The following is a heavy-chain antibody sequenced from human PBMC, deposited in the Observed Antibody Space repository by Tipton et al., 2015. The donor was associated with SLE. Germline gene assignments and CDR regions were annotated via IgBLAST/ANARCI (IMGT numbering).Heavy chain of an antibody. Sequence: TLSLTCTVSGASVSSSRYYWAWIRQPPGKGLEYIGSVYYSGTTNYNPSLKSRVTISGDTSKNQFSLKLTSVTAADTAIYYCASPYYYGSGSFDPWGQGILVTVSS. CDR2: VYYSGTT. J-gene: IGHJ5*02. CDR1: GASVSSSRYY. V-gene: IGHV4-39*07. D-gene: IGHD3-10*01. CDR3: ASPYYYGSGSFDP.